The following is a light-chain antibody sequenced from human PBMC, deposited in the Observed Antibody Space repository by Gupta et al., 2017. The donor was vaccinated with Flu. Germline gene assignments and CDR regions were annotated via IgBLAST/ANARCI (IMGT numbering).Light chain of an antibody. CDR1: QSVSSSY. CDR2: DAS. J-gene: IGKJ5*01. CDR3: QQYCSSPRIT. V-gene: IGKV3D-20*01. Sequence: EIVLTQSPATLSLSPGERATLSCGASQSVSSSYLAWYQQKPGLAPRLLIYDASSRATGIPDRFSGSGSGTDFTLTISRLEPEDFAVYYCQQYCSSPRITFGQGTRLEIK.